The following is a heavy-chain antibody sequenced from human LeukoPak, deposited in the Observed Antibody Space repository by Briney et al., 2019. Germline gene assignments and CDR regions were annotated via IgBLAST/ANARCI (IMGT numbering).Heavy chain of an antibody. CDR3: ARVPGIAAAPEY. Sequence: PGRSLRLSCAASGFTFSSYGMHWVRQAPGKGLEWVSVIYSGGSTYYTDSVKGRFTISRDNSKNTLYLQMNSLRAEDTAVYYCARVPGIAAAPEYWGQGTLVTVSS. V-gene: IGHV3-66*01. CDR2: IYSGGST. CDR1: GFTFSSYG. J-gene: IGHJ4*02. D-gene: IGHD6-13*01.